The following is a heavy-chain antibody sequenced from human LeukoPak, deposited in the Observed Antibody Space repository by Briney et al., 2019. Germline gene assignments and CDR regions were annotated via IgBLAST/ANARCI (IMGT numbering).Heavy chain of an antibody. Sequence: SETLSLTCTVSGGSMSSYYWSFIRQPAGKGLEWIGRIHTSWTTYYNPSLKSRVTMSVDTSRNQFSLRLTSVTAADTAVYYCARGDYYDGGGRNWFEPWGQGTLVTVSS. CDR2: IHTSWTT. J-gene: IGHJ5*02. D-gene: IGHD3-16*01. CDR1: GGSMSSYY. V-gene: IGHV4-4*07. CDR3: ARGDYYDGGGRNWFEP.